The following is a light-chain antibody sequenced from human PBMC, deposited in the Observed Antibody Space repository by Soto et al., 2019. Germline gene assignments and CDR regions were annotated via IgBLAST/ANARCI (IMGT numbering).Light chain of an antibody. V-gene: IGKV1-5*01. CDR1: QDISKY. CDR3: QQYNSYSP. Sequence: DIQLPPSPSSLSASVGDRVTITCQASQDISKYLNWYQQKPGKAPKLLIYDASTLEGGVPSRFSGSGSGTEFTLTISSLQPDDFATYYCQQYNSYSPFGQGTRLEIK. CDR2: DAS. J-gene: IGKJ5*01.